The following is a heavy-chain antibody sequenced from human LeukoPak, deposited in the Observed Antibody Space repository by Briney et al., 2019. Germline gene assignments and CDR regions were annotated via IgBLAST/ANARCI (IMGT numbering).Heavy chain of an antibody. CDR2: IFYSGST. D-gene: IGHD7-27*01. CDR1: GGSISSYSYY. Sequence: SETLSLTCTVSGGSISSYSYYWDWIRQPPGKGLQWIGNIFYSGSTYYSPSLKSRVTISMDTSKNQFSLTLSSVTAADTAVYYCARHLFTGFHWGGPPFYYFDYWGQGTLVTVSS. J-gene: IGHJ4*02. CDR3: ARHLFTGFHWGGPPFYYFDY. V-gene: IGHV4-39*01.